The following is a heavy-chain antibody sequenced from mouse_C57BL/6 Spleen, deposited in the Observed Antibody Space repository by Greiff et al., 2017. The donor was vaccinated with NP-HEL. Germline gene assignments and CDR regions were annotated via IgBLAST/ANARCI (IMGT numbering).Heavy chain of an antibody. D-gene: IGHD2-2*01. CDR2: IDPENGDT. Sequence: VQLKQSGAELVRPGASVKLSCTASGFNIKDDYMHWVKQRPEQGLEWIGWIDPENGDTEYASKFQGKATITADTSSNTAYLQLSSLTSEDTAVYYCTTGGYDGDYFDYWGQGTTLTVSS. CDR3: TTGGYDGDYFDY. V-gene: IGHV14-4*01. J-gene: IGHJ2*01. CDR1: GFNIKDDY.